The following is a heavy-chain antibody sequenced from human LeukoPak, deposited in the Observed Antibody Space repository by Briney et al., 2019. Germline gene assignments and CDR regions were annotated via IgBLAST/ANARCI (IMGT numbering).Heavy chain of an antibody. Sequence: ASVKVSCKISGYTLSDLSIHWVRQAPGKGLDWVGGIDPEDGDTVYARNFRGRFTVTEDTSTDTSYMELSSLTADDTAVYYCATARYDDNDYYYYYMDVWGDGTSVTVSS. V-gene: IGHV1-24*01. CDR1: GYTLSDLS. CDR3: ATARYDDNDYYYYYMDV. CDR2: IDPEDGDT. D-gene: IGHD3-9*01. J-gene: IGHJ6*03.